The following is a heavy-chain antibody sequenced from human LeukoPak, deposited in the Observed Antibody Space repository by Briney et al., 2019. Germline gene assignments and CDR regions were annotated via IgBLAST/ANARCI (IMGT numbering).Heavy chain of an antibody. CDR2: ISSGSKYI. J-gene: IGHJ5*02. CDR1: GFKFNTHN. CDR3: ARVRAGLQAFDT. D-gene: IGHD4-11*01. V-gene: IGHV3-21*01. Sequence: PGGSLSLSCAVSGFKFNTHNLNWVRQAPGKGLEWVSSISSGSKYILYADSVKGRFTVSRDNAKNSLYLQMNSLRAEDTAVYYCARVRAGLQAFDTWGQGTLVTVSS.